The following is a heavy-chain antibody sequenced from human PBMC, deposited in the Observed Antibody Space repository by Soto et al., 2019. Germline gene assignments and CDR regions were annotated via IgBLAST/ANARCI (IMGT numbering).Heavy chain of an antibody. J-gene: IGHJ4*02. CDR2: MNPNSGNT. D-gene: IGHD3-9*01. CDR3: VRAAPRGYYKFGTGGDY. V-gene: IGHV1-8*01. CDR1: GYTFTSYD. Sequence: QVQLVQSGAEVKKPGASVKVSCKASGYTFTSYDINWVRQATGQGLEWMGWMNPNSGNTGYAQKFQGRVTMTRNTSISTAYMELSSLRSEDTAVYYCVRAAPRGYYKFGTGGDYWGQGTLVTVSS.